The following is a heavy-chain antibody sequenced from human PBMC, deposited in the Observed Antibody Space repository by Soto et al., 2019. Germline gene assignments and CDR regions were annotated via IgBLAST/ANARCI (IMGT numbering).Heavy chain of an antibody. CDR2: IYYSGST. CDR1: GGSISSYY. Sequence: SEILSLTCTVSGGSISSYYWSWIRQPPGKGLEWIGSIYYSGSTNYNPSLKSRVTISVDTSKNQFSLKLSSVTAADTAVYYCARRWGRTFDYWGQGTLVTVSS. CDR3: ARRWGRTFDY. J-gene: IGHJ4*02. V-gene: IGHV4-59*08. D-gene: IGHD7-27*01.